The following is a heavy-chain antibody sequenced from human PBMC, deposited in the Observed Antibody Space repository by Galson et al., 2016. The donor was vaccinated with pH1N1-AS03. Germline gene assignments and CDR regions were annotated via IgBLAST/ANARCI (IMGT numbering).Heavy chain of an antibody. CDR1: GFTFKNYA. V-gene: IGHV3-23*01. CDR2: ISGIGTST. CDR3: AKEGDEGAFDC. Sequence: SLRLSCSASGFTFKNYAVSWVRQAPGKGLEWVSGISGIGTSTYYAATVKGRFSISRYNARNTLSLQMDGPRAEDTALYYCAKEGDEGAFDCWGQGTLVTVSP. J-gene: IGHJ4*02.